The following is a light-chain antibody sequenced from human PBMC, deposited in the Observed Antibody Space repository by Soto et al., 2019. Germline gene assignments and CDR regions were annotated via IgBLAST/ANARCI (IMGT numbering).Light chain of an antibody. CDR3: QQYGSSPRT. CDR1: QSVSSNY. V-gene: IGKV3-20*01. J-gene: IGKJ1*01. CDR2: GAF. Sequence: EIVLTQAPGTLCLSPGERSTLSCIASQSVSSNYLAWYQQKPGQAPRLLIYGAFKRATGIPDRFSGSGSGTDFTLTISRMEPEDFAVYSCQQYGSSPRTFGQGTKVDIK.